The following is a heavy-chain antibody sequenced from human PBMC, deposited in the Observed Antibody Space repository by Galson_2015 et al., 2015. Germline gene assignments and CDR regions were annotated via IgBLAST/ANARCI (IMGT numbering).Heavy chain of an antibody. Sequence: SVKVSCKASGYTFTASYMHWVRQAPGQGLEWMGRINPYSGDTDYAQKFQGRVTMTRDTSISTAYMELSRLNSDDTAVYYCASQQLVPYWGQGPLVTVSS. J-gene: IGHJ4*02. CDR2: INPYSGDT. CDR1: GYTFTASY. V-gene: IGHV1-2*06. CDR3: ASQQLVPY. D-gene: IGHD6-13*01.